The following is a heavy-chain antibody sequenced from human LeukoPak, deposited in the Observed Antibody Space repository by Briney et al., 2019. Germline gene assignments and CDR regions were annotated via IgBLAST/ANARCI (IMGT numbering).Heavy chain of an antibody. Sequence: GALLLSCSASGFTFISYTINWVRRAPGKGLEWGSLIWPGGSPTKYSESVKGRFTIFRNNSKNIVYLQMYSLRAEDTAIYYCAKDQRPDSGYDIDSWGQGTLVTVST. J-gene: IGHJ4*02. D-gene: IGHD5-12*01. CDR2: IWPGGSPT. CDR3: AKDQRPDSGYDIDS. V-gene: IGHV3-23*01. CDR1: GFTFISYT.